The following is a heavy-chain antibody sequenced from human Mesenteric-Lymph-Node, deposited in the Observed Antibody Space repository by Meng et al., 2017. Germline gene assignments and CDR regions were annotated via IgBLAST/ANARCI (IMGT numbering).Heavy chain of an antibody. J-gene: IGHJ5*02. V-gene: IGHV4-39*01. CDR1: GGSISTSGYY. D-gene: IGHD6-19*01. CDR2: IGHSGTT. CDR3: VRSSGWVRTGFDP. Sequence: PRRQESGPGLVKPSEALVLTCSVSGGSISTSGYYWGWIRQPPGKGLEWIGSIGHSGTTYYTPSLRRRVTVSIDTSKNQFSLEVTSVTAADTAVYYCVRSSGWVRTGFDPWGQGTLVTVSS.